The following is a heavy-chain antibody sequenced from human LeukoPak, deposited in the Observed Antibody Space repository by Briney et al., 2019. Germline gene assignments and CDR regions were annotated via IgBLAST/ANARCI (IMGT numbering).Heavy chain of an antibody. D-gene: IGHD3-10*01. CDR2: INPNSGGT. V-gene: IGHV1-2*02. CDR3: ASPGGMVRGDLDY. Sequence: GGSLRLSCAASGFTFSSYGMHWVRQAPGQGLEWMGWINPNSGGTNYAQKFQGRVTMTRDTSISTAYMELSRLTSDDTAVYYCASPGGMVRGDLDYWGQGTLVTVSS. J-gene: IGHJ4*02. CDR1: GFTFSSYG.